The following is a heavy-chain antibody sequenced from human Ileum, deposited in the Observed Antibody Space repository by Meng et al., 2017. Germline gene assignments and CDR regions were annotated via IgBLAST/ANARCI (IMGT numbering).Heavy chain of an antibody. V-gene: IGHV4-4*02. D-gene: IGHD1-26*01. Sequence: GHLQESVPGLVKPSGTLPLICAGSGDSISSSGWWSWVRQPPGKGLEWIGQIYQSGSTNYNPSLKSRVTISIDRSENQLSLKLSSVTAADTAVYYCARHIVGPTPGMEYWGQGTLVTVSS. CDR3: ARHIVGPTPGMEY. J-gene: IGHJ4*02. CDR1: GDSISSSGW. CDR2: IYQSGST.